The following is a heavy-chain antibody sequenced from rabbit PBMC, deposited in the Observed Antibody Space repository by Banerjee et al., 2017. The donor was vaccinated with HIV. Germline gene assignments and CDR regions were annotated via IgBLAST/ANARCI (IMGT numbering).Heavy chain of an antibody. V-gene: IGHV1S45*01. CDR1: GFWFSSIYW. D-gene: IGHD7-1*01. J-gene: IGHJ4*01. CDR2: ICTGDDRT. Sequence: QEQLEECREDRGYPEGRLKLTCTASGFWFSSIYWRTRVREAPGKGLEWIASICTGDDRTDCASWAKGRFTISKTSSTTVTLQMTSLTAADTATYFCEREDSPGYGDIKLWGPGPLVTVS. CDR3: EREDSPGYGDIKL.